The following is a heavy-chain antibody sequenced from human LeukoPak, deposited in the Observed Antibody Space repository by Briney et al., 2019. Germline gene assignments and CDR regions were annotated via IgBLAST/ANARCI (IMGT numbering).Heavy chain of an antibody. CDR3: ARTSSHRVGAKVGFDY. J-gene: IGHJ4*02. CDR1: GFIFSSYE. Sequence: PGGSLRLSCAASGFIFSSYEMNWARQAPGKGLEWVSYIGSSGGAIYYANSVKGRFTISRDNAKNSLFLQMNSLRVEDTAVYYCARTSSHRVGAKVGFDYWGQGTLVTVSS. V-gene: IGHV3-48*03. D-gene: IGHD1-26*01. CDR2: IGSSGGAI.